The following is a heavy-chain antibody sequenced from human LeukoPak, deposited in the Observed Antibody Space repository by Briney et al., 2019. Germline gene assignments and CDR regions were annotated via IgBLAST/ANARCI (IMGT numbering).Heavy chain of an antibody. Sequence: GGSLRLSCAASGFTFSDYYMSWLRQAPGKGLEWVSYISSSGSTIYYADSVKGRFTISRDNAKNSLYLQMNSLRAEDTAVYYCAREGPAATSEDWFDPWGQGTLVTVSS. CDR2: ISSSGSTI. CDR3: AREGPAATSEDWFDP. D-gene: IGHD2-2*01. CDR1: GFTFSDYY. J-gene: IGHJ5*02. V-gene: IGHV3-11*04.